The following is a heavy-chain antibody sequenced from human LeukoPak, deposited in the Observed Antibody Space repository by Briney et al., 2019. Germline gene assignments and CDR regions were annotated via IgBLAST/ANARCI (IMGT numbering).Heavy chain of an antibody. CDR3: AKEYSGYSFGEYFDY. CDR1: GFTFSSYG. D-gene: IGHD5-18*01. J-gene: IGHJ4*02. V-gene: IGHV3-30*18. CDR2: ISYDGSNK. Sequence: GRSLRLSCAASGFTFSSYGIHWVRQAPGKGLEWVAVISYDGSNKYYADSVKGRFTISRDNSKNTLYLQMNSLRAEDTAVYYCAKEYSGYSFGEYFDYWGQGTLVTVSS.